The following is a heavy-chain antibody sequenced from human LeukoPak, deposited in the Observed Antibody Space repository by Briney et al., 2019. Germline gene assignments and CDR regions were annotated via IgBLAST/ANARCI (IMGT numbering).Heavy chain of an antibody. Sequence: PGGSLRLSCAASGFTFSSYGMHWVRQAPGKGLEWVAVISYDGSNKYYADSVKGRFTISRDNSKNTLYLQMNSLRAEDTAVYYCAKDPGSAALFSYGMDLWGQGTTVTVSS. J-gene: IGHJ6*02. V-gene: IGHV3-30*18. CDR1: GFTFSSYG. CDR2: ISYDGSNK. D-gene: IGHD2-2*01. CDR3: AKDPGSAALFSYGMDL.